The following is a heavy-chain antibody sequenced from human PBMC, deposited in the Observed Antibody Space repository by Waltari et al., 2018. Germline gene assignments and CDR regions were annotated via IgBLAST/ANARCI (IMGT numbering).Heavy chain of an antibody. CDR2: INPKTGDT. J-gene: IGHJ4*02. Sequence: LVQSGAEVKKPGASVKVSCKASGYTLTGYAILWVRQAPGQGLAGMGRINPKTGDTHYAQNFQGRVALTTDTSTNTAFMELQRLRSDDTAVYYCLRDSSGSHFDYWGQGTLVTVSS. CDR1: GYTLTGYA. CDR3: LRDSSGSHFDY. D-gene: IGHD3-22*01. V-gene: IGHV1-2*06.